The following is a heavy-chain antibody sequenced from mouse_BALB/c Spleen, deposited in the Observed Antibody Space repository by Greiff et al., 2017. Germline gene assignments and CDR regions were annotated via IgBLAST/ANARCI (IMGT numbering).Heavy chain of an antibody. D-gene: IGHD1-1*01. J-gene: IGHJ3*01. Sequence: EVKLVESGGGLVQPGGSLNLSCAASGFDFSRYWMSWVRQAPGKGLEWIGELNPDSSTINYTPSLKDKFIISRDNAKNTLYLQMSKVRSEDTALYYCARRGYYGPWFAYWGQGTLVTVSA. V-gene: IGHV4-1*02. CDR1: GFDFSRYW. CDR2: LNPDSSTI. CDR3: ARRGYYGPWFAY.